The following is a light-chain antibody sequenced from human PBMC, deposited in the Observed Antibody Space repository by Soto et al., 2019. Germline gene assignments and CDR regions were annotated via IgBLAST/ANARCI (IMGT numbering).Light chain of an antibody. J-gene: IGKJ2*01. CDR1: QSVTGDK. CDR3: QQYGNSPFT. V-gene: IGKV3-20*01. CDR2: GRS. Sequence: EIVLTQSPGPLSLSPGNSAALSCRASQSVTGDKVAWYQQRPGQAPRLLIYGRSTRATDIPARFRGSGSGTDYTLTINRLEPEDFALYYCQQYGNSPFTSGQGTKLEI.